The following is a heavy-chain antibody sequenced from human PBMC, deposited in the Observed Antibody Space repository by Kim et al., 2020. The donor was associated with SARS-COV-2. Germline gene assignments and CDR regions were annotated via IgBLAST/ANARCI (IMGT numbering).Heavy chain of an antibody. V-gene: IGHV3-48*03. CDR3: ARDGLGMFFLSQYQLLLDD. CDR1: GFTFSSYE. Sequence: GGSLRLSCAVSGFTFSSYEMNWVRQAPGKGLEWVSFISSSGSTIYYADSVKGRFTISRDNAKNSLYLQMISLRAEDTAVYYCARDGLGMFFLSQYQLLLDDWGQGTLVTVSS. D-gene: IGHD2-2*01. J-gene: IGHJ4*02. CDR2: ISSSGSTI.